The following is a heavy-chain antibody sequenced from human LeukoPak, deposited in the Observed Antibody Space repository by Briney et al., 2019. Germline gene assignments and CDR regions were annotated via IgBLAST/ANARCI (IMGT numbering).Heavy chain of an antibody. Sequence: ASVKVSCKASGGTFSSYAISWVRQAPGQGLEWMGGIIPIFGTANYAQKFQGRVTITADESTSTAYMELSSLRSEDTAVYYCARDERAGRYFDYWGQGTLVTVSS. CDR2: IIPIFGTA. CDR1: GGTFSSYA. D-gene: IGHD6-13*01. V-gene: IGHV1-69*13. CDR3: ARDERAGRYFDY. J-gene: IGHJ4*02.